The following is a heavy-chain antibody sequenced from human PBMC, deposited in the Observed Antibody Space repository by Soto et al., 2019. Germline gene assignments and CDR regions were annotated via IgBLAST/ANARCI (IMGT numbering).Heavy chain of an antibody. CDR1: GGSISSYY. Sequence: QVQLQESGPGLVKPSETLSLTCTVSGGSISSYYWSWIRQPAGKGLEWIGRIYTSGSTNYNPSLKGRVTMSVDTSKNQFSLKLSSVTAADTAVYYCARDPRIAVAGNLFDYWGQGTLVTVSS. V-gene: IGHV4-4*07. CDR2: IYTSGST. CDR3: ARDPRIAVAGNLFDY. J-gene: IGHJ4*02. D-gene: IGHD6-19*01.